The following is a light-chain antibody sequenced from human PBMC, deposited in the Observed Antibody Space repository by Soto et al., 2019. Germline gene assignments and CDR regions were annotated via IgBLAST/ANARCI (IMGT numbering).Light chain of an antibody. Sequence: QSALTQPASVSGSPGQSITISCTGTSSDVGGYNYVSWYQQHPNKAPKLMIYDVNNRPSGVSNRFSGSKSGNTASLTISGLQAEDEADYYCSSYTSTSAPYVFGTGTKVTVL. J-gene: IGLJ1*01. CDR2: DVN. CDR3: SSYTSTSAPYV. CDR1: SSDVGGYNY. V-gene: IGLV2-14*03.